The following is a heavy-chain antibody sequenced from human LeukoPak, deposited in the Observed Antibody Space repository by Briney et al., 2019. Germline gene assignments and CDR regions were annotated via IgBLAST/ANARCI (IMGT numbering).Heavy chain of an antibody. D-gene: IGHD5-24*01. V-gene: IGHV4-59*01. CDR3: ARVYMEMRAPFFDY. J-gene: IGHJ4*02. Sequence: PSETLSLTCTVSGDSIDSYYFSWIRQPPGKGLEWIGYIYYSGSTNYNPSLKSRVTISVDTSKNQFSLKLSSVTAADTAVYYCARVYMEMRAPFFDYWGQGTLVTVSS. CDR1: GDSIDSYY. CDR2: IYYSGST.